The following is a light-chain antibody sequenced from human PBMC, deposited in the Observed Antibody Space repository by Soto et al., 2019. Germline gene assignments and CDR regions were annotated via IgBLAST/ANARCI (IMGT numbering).Light chain of an antibody. CDR2: SDN. J-gene: IGLJ2*01. CDR1: SSNIGRNP. V-gene: IGLV1-44*01. CDR3: AAWDDSLNGMV. Sequence: QSVLTQPPSASGTPGQRVTISCSGSSSNIGRNPVNWYQQLPGTAPKLLIYSDNQRPSGVPDRFSVSKSGTSVSLAISGLQSDDEADYYCAAWDDSLNGMVFGGGTKVTVL.